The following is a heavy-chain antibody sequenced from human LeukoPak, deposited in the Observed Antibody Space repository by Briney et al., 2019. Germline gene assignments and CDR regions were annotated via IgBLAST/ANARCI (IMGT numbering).Heavy chain of an antibody. CDR3: ARQRDTAIDY. D-gene: IGHD5-18*01. Sequence: SETLSLTCTVSGGSISSSCCYWGWIRQPPGKGLEWIGNIYYSGSTYYNPSLKSRVTISVDTSKNRFSLKLSSVTAADTAVYYCARQRDTAIDYWGQGTLVTVSS. CDR1: GGSISSSCCY. V-gene: IGHV4-39*01. CDR2: IYYSGST. J-gene: IGHJ4*02.